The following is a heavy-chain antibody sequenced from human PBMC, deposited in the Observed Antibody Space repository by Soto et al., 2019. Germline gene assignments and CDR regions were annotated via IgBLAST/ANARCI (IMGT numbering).Heavy chain of an antibody. D-gene: IGHD1-26*01. CDR3: ARGPLLFDP. CDR1: GGTFSSYT. CDR2: IIPILGIA. Sequence: QVQLVQSGAEVKKPGSSVKVSCKASGGTFSSYTISWVRQAPGQGLEWMGRIIPILGIANYAQKFQGRVTITADKSTSTGYMELSRLRSEDTAVYYCARGPLLFDPWGQGTLVTVSS. J-gene: IGHJ5*02. V-gene: IGHV1-69*02.